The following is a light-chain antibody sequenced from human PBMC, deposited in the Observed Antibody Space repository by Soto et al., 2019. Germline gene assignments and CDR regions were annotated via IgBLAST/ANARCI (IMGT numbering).Light chain of an antibody. V-gene: IGKV1-5*03. CDR3: QQYNSYST. CDR1: QSISTW. Sequence: QMTQSPSTLSASVGDTVTITCRASQSISTWLAWYQQKPGKAPKLLIYKASTLESGVPSRFSGSGSGTELTITISRLQPDDFANYYCQQYNSYSTFGQGTKVEIK. J-gene: IGKJ1*01. CDR2: KAS.